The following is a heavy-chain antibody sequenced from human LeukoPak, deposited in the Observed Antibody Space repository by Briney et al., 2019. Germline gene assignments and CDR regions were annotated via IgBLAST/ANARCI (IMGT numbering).Heavy chain of an antibody. Sequence: GGSLRLSCAASGFTFSSYGMHWVRQAPGKGLEWVAVISYDGSNKYYADSVKGRFTISRDNSKNTLYLQMNSLRAEDTAVYYCAKDRRYDRDAFDIWGQGTMVTVSS. CDR2: ISYDGSNK. D-gene: IGHD3-22*01. J-gene: IGHJ3*02. CDR3: AKDRRYDRDAFDI. CDR1: GFTFSSYG. V-gene: IGHV3-30*18.